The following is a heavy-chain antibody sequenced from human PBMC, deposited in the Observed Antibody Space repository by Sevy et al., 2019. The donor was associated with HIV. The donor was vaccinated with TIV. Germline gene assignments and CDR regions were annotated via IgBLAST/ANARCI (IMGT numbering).Heavy chain of an antibody. CDR3: ARDLVVVVAASKAYYGMDV. CDR1: GFTFSSYS. CDR2: ISSSISYT. V-gene: IGHV3-21*01. D-gene: IGHD2-15*01. Sequence: GGSLRLSCVASGFTFSSYSMNWVRQAPGKGLEWVSSISSSISYTYYADSVKGRFTISRDNAKNSLYLQMSSLRAEDTAIYYCARDLVVVVAASKAYYGMDVWGQGTTVTVSS. J-gene: IGHJ6*02.